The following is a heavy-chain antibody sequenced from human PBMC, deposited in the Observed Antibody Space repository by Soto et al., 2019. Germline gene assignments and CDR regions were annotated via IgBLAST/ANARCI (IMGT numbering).Heavy chain of an antibody. CDR2: IVVGSGNT. CDR3: ARPLWDFCGKFRRPAGSLQL. D-gene: IGHD3-16*02. J-gene: IGHJ1*01. CDR1: GFTFTNSA. V-gene: IGHV1-58*01. Sequence: RASVKVSCKASGFTFTNSAVQWVRQARGQRLEWIGWIVVGSGNTNYAQKFQERVTISRDMSTSTAYMELNSLRSEDTAVYYCARPLWDFCGKFRRPAGSLQLRDQATLGTGS.